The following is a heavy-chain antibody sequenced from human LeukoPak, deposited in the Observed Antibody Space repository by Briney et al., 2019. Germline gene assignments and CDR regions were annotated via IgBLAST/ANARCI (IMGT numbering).Heavy chain of an antibody. Sequence: ASVKVPCKASGYTFTGYYMHWVRQAPGQGLEWMGWINPNSGGTNYAQKFQGWVTMTRDTSISTAYMELSRLRSDDTAVYYCAREWFGDLSNYYYYGMDVWGQGTTVTVSS. J-gene: IGHJ6*02. V-gene: IGHV1-2*04. CDR2: INPNSGGT. D-gene: IGHD3-10*01. CDR3: AREWFGDLSNYYYYGMDV. CDR1: GYTFTGYY.